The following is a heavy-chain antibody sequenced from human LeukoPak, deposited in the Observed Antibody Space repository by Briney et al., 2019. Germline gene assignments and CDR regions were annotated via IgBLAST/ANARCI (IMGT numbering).Heavy chain of an antibody. D-gene: IGHD3-16*01. Sequence: ASVKVSCKASEYTFTGYYIHWVRQAPGQGLEWMGWINPNSGGTNYAQKFQGRVTMTRDTSISTAYLELSSLRSDDTAVYFCARGVGGLGNMDVWGKGTTVIISS. CDR3: ARGVGGLGNMDV. V-gene: IGHV1-2*02. CDR2: INPNSGGT. CDR1: EYTFTGYY. J-gene: IGHJ6*03.